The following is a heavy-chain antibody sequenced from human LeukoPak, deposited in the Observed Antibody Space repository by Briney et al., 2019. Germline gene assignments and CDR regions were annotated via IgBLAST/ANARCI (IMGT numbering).Heavy chain of an antibody. V-gene: IGHV4-34*01. CDR3: AREPDYVYYYYGMDV. CDR1: GGSFSGYY. J-gene: IGHJ6*02. Sequence: SETLSLTCAVYGGSFSGYYWSWIRQPPGKGLEWVGEINHSGSTNYNPSLKSRVTISVDTSKNQFSLKLSSVTAADTAVYYCAREPDYVYYYYGMDVWGQGTTVTVSS. CDR2: INHSGST. D-gene: IGHD4-17*01.